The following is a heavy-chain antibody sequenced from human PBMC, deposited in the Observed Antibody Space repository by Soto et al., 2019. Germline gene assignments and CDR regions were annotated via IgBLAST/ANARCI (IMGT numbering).Heavy chain of an antibody. D-gene: IGHD3-16*02. J-gene: IGHJ6*02. CDR3: ARMGVIPFYYYGMDV. CDR1: GFTVSSNY. Sequence: PGGSLRLSCAASGFTVSSNYLSWVRQAPGKGLEWVSVIYSGGSTYYADSVKGRFTISRDNSKNTLYLQMNSLRAEDTAVYYCARMGVIPFYYYGMDVWGQGTTVTV. CDR2: IYSGGST. V-gene: IGHV3-66*01.